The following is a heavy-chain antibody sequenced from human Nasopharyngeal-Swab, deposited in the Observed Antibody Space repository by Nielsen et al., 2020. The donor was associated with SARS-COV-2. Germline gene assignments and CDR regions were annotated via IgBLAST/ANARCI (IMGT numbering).Heavy chain of an antibody. CDR2: IYYSGST. J-gene: IGHJ3*02. V-gene: IGHV4-31*03. D-gene: IGHD3-22*01. CDR1: GGSISSGGYY. CDR3: ANYGSGYYYDDAFDI. Sequence: SETLSLTCTVSGGSISSGGYYWSWIRQHPGKGLEWIGYIYYSGSTYYNPSLKSRVTISVDTSKNQFSLKLSSVTAADTAVYYCANYGSGYYYDDAFDIWGQGTMVTVSS.